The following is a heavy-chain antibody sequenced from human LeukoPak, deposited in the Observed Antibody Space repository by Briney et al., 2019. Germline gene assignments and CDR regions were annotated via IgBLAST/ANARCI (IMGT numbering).Heavy chain of an antibody. J-gene: IGHJ4*02. D-gene: IGHD2-2*01. CDR2: VSSSSSYI. CDR3: ARDPFYCSSTSCYQGY. Sequence: KSGGSLRLSCAASGFTFSSYSMNWVRQAPGKGLEWVSSVSSSSSYIYYADSVKGRFTISRDNAKNSLYLQKNSLRAEDTAVYYCARDPFYCSSTSCYQGYWGQGTLVTVSS. CDR1: GFTFSSYS. V-gene: IGHV3-21*01.